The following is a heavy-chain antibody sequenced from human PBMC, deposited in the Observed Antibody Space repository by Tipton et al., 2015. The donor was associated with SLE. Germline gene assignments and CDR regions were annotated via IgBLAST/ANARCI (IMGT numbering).Heavy chain of an antibody. J-gene: IGHJ4*02. V-gene: IGHV3-7*01. CDR3: FIETASHFLY. CDR1: GFIFSSYW. Sequence: SLRLSCAASGFIFSSYWMSWVRQAPGKGLEWVTNINQDGSEKNYLDSMKGRFTVSRDNPKNFLYLQMNSLRVEDTAIYYCFIETASHFLYWGQGTLITVSS. D-gene: IGHD1-14*01. CDR2: INQDGSEK.